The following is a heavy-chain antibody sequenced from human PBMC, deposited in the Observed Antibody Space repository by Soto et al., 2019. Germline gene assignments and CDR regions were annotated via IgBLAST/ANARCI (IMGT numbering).Heavy chain of an antibody. D-gene: IGHD4-4*01. Sequence: EVQMVESGGGLVQPGRSLRLSCAASGFIFSDHYMDWVRQAPGKGLEWVGRIRDKANSYTTEYAASVKDRFTISRDDSKNSLYLQMNSLKIEHTAVYYCASGDDYNDGVYASDIWGQGTMVTVSS. V-gene: IGHV3-72*01. CDR3: ASGDDYNDGVYASDI. CDR2: IRDKANSYTT. CDR1: GFIFSDHY. J-gene: IGHJ3*02.